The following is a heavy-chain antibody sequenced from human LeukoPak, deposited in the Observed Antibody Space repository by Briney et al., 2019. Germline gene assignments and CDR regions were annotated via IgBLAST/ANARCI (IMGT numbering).Heavy chain of an antibody. D-gene: IGHD4-17*01. J-gene: IGHJ6*03. V-gene: IGHV3-30*02. CDR1: GFTFSSYG. Sequence: AGGSLRLSCAASGFTFSSYGTHWVRQAPGKGLEWVAFIRYDGSNKYYADSVKGRFTISRDNSKNTLYLQMNSLRAEDTAVYYCAKDSRGEYHSYYYMDVWGIGTTVTVSS. CDR2: IRYDGSNK. CDR3: AKDSRGEYHSYYYMDV.